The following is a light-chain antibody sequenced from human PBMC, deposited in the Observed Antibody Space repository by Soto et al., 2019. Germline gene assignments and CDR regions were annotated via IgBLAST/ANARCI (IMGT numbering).Light chain of an antibody. CDR2: GAS. CDR3: QQYGSSGT. J-gene: IGKJ1*01. V-gene: IGKV3-20*01. Sequence: EIVLTQSPGTLSLSPGERATLSCRASQSVSNNYLAWYQQKPGLAPRLIIYGASNRATGIPDRFSGSGSGTDFTLTISRLEPEDFAVYYCQQYGSSGTFGQGTKVEIK. CDR1: QSVSNNY.